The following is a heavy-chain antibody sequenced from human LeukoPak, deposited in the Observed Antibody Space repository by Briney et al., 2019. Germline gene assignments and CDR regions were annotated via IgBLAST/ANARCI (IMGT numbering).Heavy chain of an antibody. J-gene: IGHJ4*02. CDR2: INHSGST. CDR1: GGSFSGYY. CDR3: ERHLNGYACHLDG. D-gene: IGHD2-2*01. V-gene: IGHV4-34*01. Sequence: PSETLSLTCAVYGGSFSGYYWSWIRQPPGKGLEWIWEINHSGSTNYNPSLKSRVTISVDTSKNHLTLMQRPMATAETAVYSWERHLNGYACHLDGWGQGTLVTVSS.